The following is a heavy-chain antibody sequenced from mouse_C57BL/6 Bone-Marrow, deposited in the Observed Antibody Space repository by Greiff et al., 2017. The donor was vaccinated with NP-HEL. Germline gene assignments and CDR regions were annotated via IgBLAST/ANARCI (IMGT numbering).Heavy chain of an antibody. Sequence: VKLQESGAELARPGASAKLSCKASGYTFTSYGISWVKQRTGQGLEWIGEIYPRSGNTYYNEKFKGKATLTADKSSSTAYMELRSLTSEDSAVYFCARYADYYGSSTWFAYWGQGTLVTVSA. CDR2: IYPRSGNT. CDR3: ARYADYYGSSTWFAY. V-gene: IGHV1-81*01. J-gene: IGHJ3*01. CDR1: GYTFTSYG. D-gene: IGHD1-1*01.